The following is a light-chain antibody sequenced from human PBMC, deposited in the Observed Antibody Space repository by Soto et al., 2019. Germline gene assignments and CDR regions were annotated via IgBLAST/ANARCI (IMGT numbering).Light chain of an antibody. Sequence: IQLTQSPSSLSASVGDRVSITCRASLGISNYVSWYQQKPGKAPQLLIYAASTLQSGVPSRFSGSGSGTVFTLTISSLQPEDFATYYCQQLKSYPYTFAQVTKLAI. CDR2: AAS. CDR1: LGISNY. CDR3: QQLKSYPYT. J-gene: IGKJ2*01. V-gene: IGKV1-9*01.